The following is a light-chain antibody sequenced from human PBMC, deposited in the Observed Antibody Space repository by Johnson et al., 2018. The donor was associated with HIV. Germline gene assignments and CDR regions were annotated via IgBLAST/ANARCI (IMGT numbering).Light chain of an antibody. CDR1: SSNIGNNY. CDR3: GTWDSSLSAYV. CDR2: DNN. V-gene: IGLV1-51*01. J-gene: IGLJ1*01. Sequence: SVLTQPPSVSAAPGQKVTISCSGSSSNIGNNYVSWYQQLPETAPKLLIYDNNKRPSAIPDRFSGSKSGTSATLGVTGLQTGDEADYYSGTWDSSLSAYVFGTGTKVTVL.